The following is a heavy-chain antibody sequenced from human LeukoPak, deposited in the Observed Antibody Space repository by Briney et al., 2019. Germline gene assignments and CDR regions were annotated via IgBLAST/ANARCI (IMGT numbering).Heavy chain of an antibody. V-gene: IGHV1-69*13. J-gene: IGHJ3*02. Sequence: SVKVSFKASGGTFSSYAISWVRQAPGQGLEWMGGIIPIFGTANYAQKFQGRVTITADESTSTAYMELSSLRSEDTAVYYCAILGALYGGNSAKLIEDAFDIWGQGTMVTVSS. D-gene: IGHD4-23*01. CDR1: GGTFSSYA. CDR2: IIPIFGTA. CDR3: AILGALYGGNSAKLIEDAFDI.